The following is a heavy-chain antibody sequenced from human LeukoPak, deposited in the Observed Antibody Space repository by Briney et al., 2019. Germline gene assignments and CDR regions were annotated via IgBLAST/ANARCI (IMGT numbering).Heavy chain of an antibody. D-gene: IGHD3-10*01. CDR3: ASSEGPNHYYYYYGMDV. V-gene: IGHV3-53*01. CDR2: IYSGGST. J-gene: IGHJ6*02. CDR1: GFTDSSNY. Sequence: PGGSLRLSCAASGFTDSSNYMSWVRQAPGKGLEWVSVIYSGGSTYYADSVKGRFTISRDNSKNTLYLQMNSLRAEDTAVYYCASSEGPNHYYYYYGMDVWGQGTTVTVSS.